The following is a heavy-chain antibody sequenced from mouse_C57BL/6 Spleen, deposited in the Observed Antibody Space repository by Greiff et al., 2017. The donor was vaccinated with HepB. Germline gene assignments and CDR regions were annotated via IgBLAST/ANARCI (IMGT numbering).Heavy chain of an antibody. CDR2: IDPENGDT. CDR3: TTGRYYPDY. J-gene: IGHJ2*01. Sequence: EVQLQQSGAELGRPGASVKLSCTAPGFNIKDDYMHWVKQRPEQGLEWIGWIDPENGDTEYASKFQGKATITADTSSNTAYLQLSSLTSEDTAVYYCTTGRYYPDYWGQGTTLTVSS. V-gene: IGHV14-4*01. CDR1: GFNIKDDY.